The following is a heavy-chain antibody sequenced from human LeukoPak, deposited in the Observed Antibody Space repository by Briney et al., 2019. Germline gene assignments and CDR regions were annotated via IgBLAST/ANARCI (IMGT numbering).Heavy chain of an antibody. V-gene: IGHV1-18*01. CDR2: ISAYNGDT. CDR1: GYTFTNFD. D-gene: IGHD5-24*01. CDR3: ARGKDGYGYYFDY. Sequence: ASVKVSCKASGYTFTNFDINWVRQAPGQGLEWMGWISAYNGDTNYAEEIQGRFTMTTDTSTNTAYMELRSLISDDTAMYYCARGKDGYGYYFDYWGQGTRVTVS. J-gene: IGHJ4*02.